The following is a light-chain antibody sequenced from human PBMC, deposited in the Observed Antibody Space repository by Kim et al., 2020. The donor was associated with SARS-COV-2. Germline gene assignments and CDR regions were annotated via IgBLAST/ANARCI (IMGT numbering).Light chain of an antibody. CDR3: QQYDSSSWT. V-gene: IGKV3-20*01. J-gene: IGKJ1*01. Sequence: LSLSPGERATLSCRAGQSVTSIAWYQFKPGQAPRLLIYGTSSRSTGIPVRFSGSGSGTDFTLTISRLESEDFAVYYCQQYDSSSWTFGQGTKVDIK. CDR2: GTS. CDR1: QSVTS.